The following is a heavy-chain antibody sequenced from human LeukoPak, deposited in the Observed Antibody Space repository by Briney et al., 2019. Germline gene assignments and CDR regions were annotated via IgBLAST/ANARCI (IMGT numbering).Heavy chain of an antibody. V-gene: IGHV3-23*01. J-gene: IGHJ6*03. CDR3: AKGGGVSYYYMDV. Sequence: GTLRLSWAACGFTFNNYAMSWVRPAPGKGLEWVSTITGSGGSTYYADSVKGRFTITRDNSKNTLFLQMNSLRAEDTAVYYCAKGGGVSYYYMDVWGKGTTVTISS. D-gene: IGHD3-10*01. CDR1: GFTFNNYA. CDR2: ITGSGGST.